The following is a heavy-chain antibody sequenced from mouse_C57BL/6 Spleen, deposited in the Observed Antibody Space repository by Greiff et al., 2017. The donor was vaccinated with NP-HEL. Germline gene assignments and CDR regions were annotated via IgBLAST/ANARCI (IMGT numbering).Heavy chain of an antibody. CDR2: ISSGGSYT. D-gene: IGHD2-1*01. CDR3: ARLYYGAMDY. CDR1: GFTFSSYG. Sequence: EVKLVESGGDLVKPGGSLKLSCAASGFTFSSYGMSLVRQTPDKRLEWVATISSGGSYTYYPDSVKGRFTISRDDAKNTLYLQMSSLKSEDTAMYYCARLYYGAMDYWGQGTSVTVSS. J-gene: IGHJ4*01. V-gene: IGHV5-6*01.